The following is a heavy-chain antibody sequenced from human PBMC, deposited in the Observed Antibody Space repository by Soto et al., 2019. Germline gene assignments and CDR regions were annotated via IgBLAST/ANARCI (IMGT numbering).Heavy chain of an antibody. J-gene: IGHJ5*02. Sequence: QVQLVQSGAEVKKPGASVKVSCKASGYTFTSYGISWVRQAPGQGLEWMGWISTYNGNTNYAQKLQGRVTMTTDTSTSTAYMELRSLRSDDTAVYYCARDPPSHRRSHPMATWFDPWGQGTLVTVSS. CDR1: GYTFTSYG. V-gene: IGHV1-18*01. CDR3: ARDPPSHRRSHPMATWFDP. CDR2: ISTYNGNT.